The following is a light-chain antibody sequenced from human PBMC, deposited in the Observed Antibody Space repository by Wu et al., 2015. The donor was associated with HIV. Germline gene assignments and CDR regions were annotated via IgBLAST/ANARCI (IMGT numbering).Light chain of an antibody. CDR3: QQSYSTPVWS. J-gene: IGKJ2*04. V-gene: IGKV1-39*01. CDR1: QSISSY. Sequence: DIQMTQSPSSLSASVGDRVTITCRASQSISSYLNWYQQKPGKAPKLLIYAASSLQSGVPSRFSGSGSGTDFTLTISSLQPEDFATYYCQQSYSTPVWSFGQGTKAGDQT. CDR2: AAS.